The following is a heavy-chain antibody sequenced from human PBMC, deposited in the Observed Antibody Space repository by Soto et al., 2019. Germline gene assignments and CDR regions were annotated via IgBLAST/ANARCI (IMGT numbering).Heavy chain of an antibody. Sequence: GGSLRLSXAASGVTFSSYAMSWVRQAPGKGLEWVSGISASGGSTSYADSVRGRFTISRDNFKNTLYVQMNSLRGEDTAVYYCAKDRRAAAATGGMDVWGQGTTVTVSS. D-gene: IGHD6-13*01. CDR2: ISASGGST. V-gene: IGHV3-23*01. J-gene: IGHJ6*02. CDR1: GVTFSSYA. CDR3: AKDRRAAAATGGMDV.